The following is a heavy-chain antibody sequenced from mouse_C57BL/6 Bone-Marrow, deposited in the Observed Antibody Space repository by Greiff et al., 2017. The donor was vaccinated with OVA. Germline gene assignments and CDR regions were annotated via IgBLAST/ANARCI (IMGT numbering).Heavy chain of an antibody. CDR2: IYPGSGST. D-gene: IGHD1-1*01. CDR1: GYTFTSYW. V-gene: IGHV1-55*01. Sequence: VKLQQPGAELVKPGASVKMSCKASGYTFTSYWITWVKQRPGQGLEWIGDIYPGSGSTNYNEKFKSKATLTVDTSSSTAYMQLSSLTSEDSAVYYCARVGYYGSSFDYWGQGTTLTVSS. CDR3: ARVGYYGSSFDY. J-gene: IGHJ2*01.